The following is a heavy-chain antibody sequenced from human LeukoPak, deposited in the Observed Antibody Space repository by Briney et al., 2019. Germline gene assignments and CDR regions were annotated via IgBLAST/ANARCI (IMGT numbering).Heavy chain of an antibody. V-gene: IGHV3-7*01. J-gene: IGHJ4*02. D-gene: IGHD5-18*01. CDR2: IKQDGSEK. Sequence: PSETLSLTCTVSGGSISSSGYYWGWIRQPPGKGLEWVANIKQDGSEKYYVDSVKGRFTISRDNAKNSLYLQMNSLRAEDTAVYYCAREMDLYSYGGDFDYWGQGTLVTVSS. CDR3: AREMDLYSYGGDFDY. CDR1: GGSISSSGYY.